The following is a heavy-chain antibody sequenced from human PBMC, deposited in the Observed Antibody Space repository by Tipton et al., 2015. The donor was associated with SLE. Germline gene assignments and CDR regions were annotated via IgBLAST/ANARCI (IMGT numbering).Heavy chain of an antibody. Sequence: SLRLSCAASGFSFSTYTMNWLRQVPGKGLEWVSYISTGSTTTYSADSVKGRFTISRDDAKNSLYLQMKSLRPEDTAVYYCARSTSGFFDYWGQGTLVTVSS. D-gene: IGHD3-22*01. J-gene: IGHJ4*02. V-gene: IGHV3-48*01. CDR1: GFSFSTYT. CDR2: ISTGSTTT. CDR3: ARSTSGFFDY.